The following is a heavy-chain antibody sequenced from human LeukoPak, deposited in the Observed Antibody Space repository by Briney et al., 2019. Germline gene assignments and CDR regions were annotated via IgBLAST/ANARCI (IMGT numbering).Heavy chain of an antibody. Sequence: ASVKVSCKASGYTFTGYYMHWVRQAPGQGLEWMGWINPNSGGTNYAQKFQGRVTMTRDTSISTAYMELSRLRSDDTAVYYCAREGHCSSTSCSTGYYYYMDVWGKGTTVTVSS. CDR3: AREGHCSSTSCSTGYYYYMDV. J-gene: IGHJ6*03. D-gene: IGHD2-2*01. V-gene: IGHV1-2*02. CDR2: INPNSGGT. CDR1: GYTFTGYY.